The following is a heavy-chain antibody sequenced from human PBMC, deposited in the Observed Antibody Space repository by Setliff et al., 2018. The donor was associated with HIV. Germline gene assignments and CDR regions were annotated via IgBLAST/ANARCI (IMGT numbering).Heavy chain of an antibody. CDR1: RFTFSSYE. CDR3: ARVPHGSSPFDY. Sequence: LSLSCAASRFTFSSYEMSWVRQAPGKGLEFISYISSSGSTIYYADSVKGRFTISRDNARNSLYLQVHSLRAEDTAVYYCARVPHGSSPFDYWGQGTLVTVSS. V-gene: IGHV3-48*03. J-gene: IGHJ4*02. D-gene: IGHD6-6*01. CDR2: ISSSGSTI.